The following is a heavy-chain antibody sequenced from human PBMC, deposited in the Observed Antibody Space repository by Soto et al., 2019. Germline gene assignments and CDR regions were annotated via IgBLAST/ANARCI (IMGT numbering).Heavy chain of an antibody. CDR2: ISYDGSRK. D-gene: IGHD1-26*01. CDR3: ARGDREDIEEVVGVRPGEYSMDV. V-gene: IGHV3-30-3*01. J-gene: IGHJ6*02. CDR1: EFTFRIFA. Sequence: QVHLVESGGGVVQPGSSLRLSCAASEFTFRIFAMHWLRQSPGKGLEWVAVISYDGSRKADSVKGRFTVSRDNSWNTLYLQVNSLRAEETAIYYCARGDREDIEEVVGVRPGEYSMDVWGQGTTVTVSS.